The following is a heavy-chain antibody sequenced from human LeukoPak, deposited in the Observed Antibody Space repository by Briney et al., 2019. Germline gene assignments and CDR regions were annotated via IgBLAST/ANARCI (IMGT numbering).Heavy chain of an antibody. Sequence: SETLSLTGTVSGGSISSYYWSWIRQPPGKGLEWIGYIYYSGSTNYNPSLKSRVTISVDTSKNQFSPKLSSVTAADTAVYYCARSGGLTAMVFYWGQGTLVTASS. V-gene: IGHV4-59*01. CDR1: GGSISSYY. D-gene: IGHD2-21*02. CDR3: ARSGGLTAMVFY. J-gene: IGHJ4*02. CDR2: IYYSGST.